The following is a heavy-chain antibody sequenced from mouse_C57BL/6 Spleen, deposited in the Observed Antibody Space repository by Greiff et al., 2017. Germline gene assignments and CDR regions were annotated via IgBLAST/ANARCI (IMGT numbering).Heavy chain of an antibody. J-gene: IGHJ2*01. Sequence: EVKLVESGGGLVKPGGSLTLSCAASGFTFSDYGMHWVRQAPEKGLEWVAYISSGSSTIYYADTVKGRFTISRDNAKNTLFLQKTSLRSEDTAMYYCARDYYGSSLYYFDYWGQGTTLTVSS. CDR3: ARDYYGSSLYYFDY. D-gene: IGHD1-1*01. V-gene: IGHV5-17*01. CDR1: GFTFSDYG. CDR2: ISSGSSTI.